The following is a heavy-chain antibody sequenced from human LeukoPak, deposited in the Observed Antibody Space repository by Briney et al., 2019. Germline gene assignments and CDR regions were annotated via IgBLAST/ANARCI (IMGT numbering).Heavy chain of an antibody. Sequence: GGSLRLSCAASGFTFNSFAMAWVRQAPGKGLECVSAISDNGDRTFYGDSVKGRFTISRDNSKNTLYLQMNSLRAEDTAVYYCAKGLESMDVWGQGTTVTVSS. CDR3: AKGLESMDV. J-gene: IGHJ6*02. D-gene: IGHD5-24*01. V-gene: IGHV3-23*01. CDR1: GFTFNSFA. CDR2: ISDNGDRT.